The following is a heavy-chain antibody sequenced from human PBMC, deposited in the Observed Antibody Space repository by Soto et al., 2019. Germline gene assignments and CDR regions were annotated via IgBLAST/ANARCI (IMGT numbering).Heavy chain of an antibody. D-gene: IGHD3-10*01. Sequence: ASVKVSCKASGYTFTSYDINWVRQATGQGLEWMGWMNPNSGNTGCAQKFQGRVTMTRNTSISTAYMELSSLRSEDTAVYYCARALTNYYATIDAFDIWGQGTMVTVSS. CDR3: ARALTNYYATIDAFDI. CDR1: GYTFTSYD. CDR2: MNPNSGNT. J-gene: IGHJ3*02. V-gene: IGHV1-8*01.